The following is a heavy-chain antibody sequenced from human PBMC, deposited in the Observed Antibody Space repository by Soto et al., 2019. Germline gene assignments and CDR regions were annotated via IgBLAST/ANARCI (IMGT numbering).Heavy chain of an antibody. CDR2: IMSRGSGETV. V-gene: IGHV3-15*01. Sequence: PGGSLRLSCAASGFTFTNAWMTWVRQAPGKGLEWVGRIMSRGSGETVHYAAPVKGRFTISRDDSKNTVYLQMNSLKTEDSALYFCTKGYYENSGYHRDDAYDVWGQGTMVTVSS. CDR1: GFTFTNAW. D-gene: IGHD3-22*01. J-gene: IGHJ3*01. CDR3: TKGYYENSGYHRDDAYDV.